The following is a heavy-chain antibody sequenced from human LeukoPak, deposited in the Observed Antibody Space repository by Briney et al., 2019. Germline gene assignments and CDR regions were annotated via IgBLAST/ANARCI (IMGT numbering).Heavy chain of an antibody. CDR3: AKDASGWFSWYFDY. Sequence: GRSLRLSCAASGFTFNRNGMHWVRQAPGKGLEWVALIWFDGSREYYGDSVKGRFIISRDNSKNTLYLQMNSLRAEDTAVYYCAKDASGWFSWYFDYWGQGTLVTVSS. CDR1: GFTFNRNG. J-gene: IGHJ4*02. CDR2: IWFDGSRE. V-gene: IGHV3-33*06. D-gene: IGHD6-19*01.